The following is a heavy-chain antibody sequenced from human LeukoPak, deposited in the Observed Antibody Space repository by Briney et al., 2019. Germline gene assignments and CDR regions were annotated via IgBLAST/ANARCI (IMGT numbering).Heavy chain of an antibody. CDR1: GYTFTGYY. CDR2: INPNSGGT. Sequence: ASVKVSCKASGYTFTGYYIHWVRQAPGQGLEWMGRINPNSGGTNYAQKFQSRVTMTRDTSISTAYMELSRLRSDDTAVYYCARDSSGWYASYDYWGQGTLVTVSS. J-gene: IGHJ4*02. V-gene: IGHV1-2*06. CDR3: ARDSSGWYASYDY. D-gene: IGHD6-19*01.